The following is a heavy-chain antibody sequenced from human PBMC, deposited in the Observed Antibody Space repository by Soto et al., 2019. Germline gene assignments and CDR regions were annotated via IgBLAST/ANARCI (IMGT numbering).Heavy chain of an antibody. Sequence: HPGGSLRLSCAASGFTFSSYGMPWVRQAPGKGLEWVAVISYDGSNKYYADSVKGRFTISRDNSKSTLYLQMNSLRAEDTAVYYCAKAYFVWSSEQPYYFDYWGQGTLVTVSS. CDR3: AKAYFVWSSEQPYYFDY. V-gene: IGHV3-30*18. CDR2: ISYDGSNK. CDR1: GFTFSSYG. D-gene: IGHD3-16*01. J-gene: IGHJ4*02.